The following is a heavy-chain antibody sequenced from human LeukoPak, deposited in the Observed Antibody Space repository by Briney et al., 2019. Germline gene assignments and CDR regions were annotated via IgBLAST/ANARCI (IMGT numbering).Heavy chain of an antibody. Sequence: SETLSLTCAVYGGSFSGYYWSWIRQPPGKGLEWIGEINHSGSTNYNPSLKSRVTISVDTSKNQFSLQLSSVTAADTAVYYCARGSSSNPQYYYYMDVWGKGTTVTVSS. D-gene: IGHD6-13*01. CDR2: INHSGST. V-gene: IGHV4-34*01. J-gene: IGHJ6*03. CDR3: ARGSSSNPQYYYYMDV. CDR1: GGSFSGYY.